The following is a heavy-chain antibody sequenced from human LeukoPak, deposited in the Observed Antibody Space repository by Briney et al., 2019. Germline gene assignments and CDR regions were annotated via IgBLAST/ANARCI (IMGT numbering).Heavy chain of an antibody. Sequence: GGSLRLSCAASGFTFSSYSMNWVRQAPGKGLEWVSSISSSSSYIYYADSVKGRFTISRDNPKNSLYLQMNSLKTDDTAVYYCTTRQLRRNYYYYMDVWGKGTTVTVSS. CDR1: GFTFSSYS. CDR2: ISSSSSYI. V-gene: IGHV3-21*03. J-gene: IGHJ6*03. D-gene: IGHD6-6*01. CDR3: TTRQLRRNYYYYMDV.